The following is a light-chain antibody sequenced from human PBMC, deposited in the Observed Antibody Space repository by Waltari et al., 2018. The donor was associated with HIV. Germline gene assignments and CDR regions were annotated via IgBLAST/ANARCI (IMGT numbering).Light chain of an antibody. Sequence: SSELTQDPAVSVALGQTVRITCQGDSLRSYYASWYQQKPGQAPVVRIYGSNSRPTGIPDGFSVSSSGITASLTITGAQAEDEADYYCNSRDSSVHHLIFGGGTKLTV. CDR1: SLRSYY. J-gene: IGLJ2*01. CDR3: NSRDSSVHHLI. V-gene: IGLV3-19*01. CDR2: GSN.